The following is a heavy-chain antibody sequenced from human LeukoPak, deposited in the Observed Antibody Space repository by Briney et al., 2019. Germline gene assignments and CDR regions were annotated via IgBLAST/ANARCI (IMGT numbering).Heavy chain of an antibody. V-gene: IGHV3-74*01. J-gene: IGHJ4*02. CDR1: GFTFSSYW. Sequence: GGSLRLSCAASGFTFSSYWMHWVRQAPGKGLVWVSRINSDGSSTSYADSVKGRFTISRDNAKNSLYLQMNSLRAEDTAVYYCASLTYDSSGIDYWGQGTLVTVSS. CDR2: INSDGSST. D-gene: IGHD3-22*01. CDR3: ASLTYDSSGIDY.